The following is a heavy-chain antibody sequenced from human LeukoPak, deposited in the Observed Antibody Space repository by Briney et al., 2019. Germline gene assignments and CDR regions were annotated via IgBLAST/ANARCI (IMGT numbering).Heavy chain of an antibody. CDR1: GFTFSSYG. V-gene: IGHV3-30*02. J-gene: IGHJ4*02. CDR3: AKDFWSGQEISRFDY. D-gene: IGHD3-3*01. Sequence: GGSLRLSCAASGFTFSSYGMHWGRQAPGRGLGWVAFIRYDGSNKYYADSVKGRFTISRDNSKTTLYLQMNSLRAEDTAVYYCAKDFWSGQEISRFDYWGQGTLVTVSS. CDR2: IRYDGSNK.